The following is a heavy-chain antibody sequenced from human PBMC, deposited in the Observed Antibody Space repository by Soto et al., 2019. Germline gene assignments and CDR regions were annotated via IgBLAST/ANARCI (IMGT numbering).Heavy chain of an antibody. D-gene: IGHD4-4*01. CDR3: AGTITTLYAWFDP. CDR1: GGSISGYY. J-gene: IGHJ5*02. Sequence: QVQLQESGPGLVKPSETLSLTCTVSGGSISGYYWSWIRQSPEKGLEWVGHIYYSGTTKNNPSHKCRVTISVATSKNPFSLNLRSVTAADPAVYYCAGTITTLYAWFDPWGHGILVPVSS. CDR2: IYYSGTT. V-gene: IGHV4-59*12.